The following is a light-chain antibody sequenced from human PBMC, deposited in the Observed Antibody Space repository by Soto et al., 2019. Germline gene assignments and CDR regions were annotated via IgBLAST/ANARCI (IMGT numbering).Light chain of an antibody. CDR2: DAS. CDR1: QSVSSY. Sequence: EIVLTQSPATLSLSPGERATLSCRASQSVSSYLAWYQQKPGQAPRLLIYDASNRATGIPARFSGSGSGTDFTLTISSREPEDFAVYYCQQRSNWPRITCGQGTRLEIK. CDR3: QQRSNWPRIT. J-gene: IGKJ5*01. V-gene: IGKV3-11*01.